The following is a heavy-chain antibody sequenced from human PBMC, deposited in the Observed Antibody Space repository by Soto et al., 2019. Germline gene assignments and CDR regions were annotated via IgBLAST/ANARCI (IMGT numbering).Heavy chain of an antibody. CDR1: GFTFSSYG. CDR2: ISYDGSNK. Sequence: QVQLVESGGGVVQPGRSLRLSCAASGFTFSSYGMHWVRQAPGKGLEWVAVISYDGSNKYYADSVKGRFTISRDNSKNTLYLQMNSLRAEDTAVYYCAKDMLGLLLEWLPRPHYYYGMDVWGQGTTVTVSS. J-gene: IGHJ6*02. V-gene: IGHV3-30*18. CDR3: AKDMLGLLLEWLPRPHYYYGMDV. D-gene: IGHD3-3*01.